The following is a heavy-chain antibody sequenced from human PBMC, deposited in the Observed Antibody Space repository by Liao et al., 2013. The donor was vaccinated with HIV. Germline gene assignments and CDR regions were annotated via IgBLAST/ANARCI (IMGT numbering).Heavy chain of an antibody. CDR1: GGSISSYY. J-gene: IGHJ5*02. CDR3: ARDLGDFNWFDH. V-gene: IGHV4-4*07. D-gene: IGHD3-16*01. CDR2: IYIGGTT. Sequence: QLQLQESGPGLVKPSETLSLTCTVSGGSISSYYWSWLRQPAGKGLEWIARIYIGGTTSYSPSLESRVTISVDRSKSQFSLTLRNVTAADTATYYCARDLGDFNWFDHWGQGVLVTVSS.